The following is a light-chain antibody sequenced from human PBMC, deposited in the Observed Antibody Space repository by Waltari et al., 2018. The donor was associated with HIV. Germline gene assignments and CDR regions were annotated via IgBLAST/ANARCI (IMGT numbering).Light chain of an antibody. CDR1: SSNIGAGYD. Sequence: QAVLTQPPSVSGAPGLRVTISCTGSSSNIGAGYDVPWYQQLPGTAPKLLIYGNSNRPSGVPDRFSGSKSGTSASLAIAGLQAEDEAEYYCQSYDSSLSGSVFGGGTKLTVL. V-gene: IGLV1-40*01. CDR3: QSYDSSLSGSV. CDR2: GNS. J-gene: IGLJ2*01.